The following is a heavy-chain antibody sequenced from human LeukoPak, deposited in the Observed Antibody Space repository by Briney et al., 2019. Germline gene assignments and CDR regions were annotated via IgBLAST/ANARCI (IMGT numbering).Heavy chain of an antibody. CDR1: GRSFSGYY. D-gene: IGHD3-22*01. V-gene: IGHV4-34*01. Sequence: PSETLSLTCAVYGRSFSGYYWSWIRQPPGKGLEWIGEINHSGSTNYNPSLKSRVTISVDTSENQFSLKLSSVTAADRAVYYWGRGRVRRGNYDSSGPQNWFDPGGQGTLVTVPS. J-gene: IGHJ5*02. CDR2: INHSGST. CDR3: GRGRVRRGNYDSSGPQNWFDP.